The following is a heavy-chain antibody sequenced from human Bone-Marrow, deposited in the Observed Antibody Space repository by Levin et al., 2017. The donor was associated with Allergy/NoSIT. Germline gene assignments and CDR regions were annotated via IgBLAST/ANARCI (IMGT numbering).Heavy chain of an antibody. CDR1: GFTFSSYP. D-gene: IGHD3-22*01. CDR3: ARDVYYDSSGSFDY. V-gene: IGHV3-30*04. Sequence: LSLTCAASGFTFSSYPMVWVRQVPGKGLEWVALISYDGSNEYYADSVKGRFTISRDNSKNTLFLQINSLRAEDTAVYYCARDVYYDSSGSFDYWGQGTLVTVSS. CDR2: ISYDGSNE. J-gene: IGHJ4*02.